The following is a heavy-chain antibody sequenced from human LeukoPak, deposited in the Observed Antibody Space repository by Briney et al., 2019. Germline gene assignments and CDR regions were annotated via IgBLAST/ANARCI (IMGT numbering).Heavy chain of an antibody. D-gene: IGHD6-13*01. V-gene: IGHV1-24*01. CDR1: GYTLTVLS. J-gene: IGHJ1*01. Sequence: ASVKLSCKVSGYTLTVLSMHLVREAPGTGLEWMGRFVPDDGETIYAQKFQGRVTMTEYTSTNTAYMELSRLRSEDRAVYYCATQQLVRFVLRFQHWGQGTLVTVSS. CDR2: FVPDDGET. CDR3: ATQQLVRFVLRFQH.